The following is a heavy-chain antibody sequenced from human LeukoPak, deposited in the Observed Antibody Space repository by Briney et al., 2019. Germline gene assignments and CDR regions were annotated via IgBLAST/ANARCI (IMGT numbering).Heavy chain of an antibody. CDR2: IWHDGSNK. Sequence: GGSLRLSCAASGFTFSSYGMHWVRQAPGKGLEWVAVIWHDGSNKYYADSVKGRFTISRDNSKNTLYLQMNSLRAEDTAVYYCARAMDWFNFDYWGQGTLVIVSS. CDR3: ARAMDWFNFDY. J-gene: IGHJ4*02. D-gene: IGHD3-3*01. V-gene: IGHV3-33*01. CDR1: GFTFSSYG.